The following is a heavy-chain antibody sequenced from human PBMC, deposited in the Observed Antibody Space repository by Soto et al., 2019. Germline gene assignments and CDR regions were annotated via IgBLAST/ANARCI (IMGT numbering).Heavy chain of an antibody. Sequence: QVQLVESGGGLVPPGGSLRLSCAGSGFTFGDSYMSWIRQAPGKGLEWLPYISPGSRYPAYADSVKGRFTISRDNARRSLFLQMTSLTAEDTAMYYCVRGGGGGLFDPWGQGTMVTVSS. CDR2: ISPGSRYP. V-gene: IGHV3-11*06. D-gene: IGHD2-15*01. CDR3: VRGGGGGLFDP. CDR1: GFTFGDSY. J-gene: IGHJ5*02.